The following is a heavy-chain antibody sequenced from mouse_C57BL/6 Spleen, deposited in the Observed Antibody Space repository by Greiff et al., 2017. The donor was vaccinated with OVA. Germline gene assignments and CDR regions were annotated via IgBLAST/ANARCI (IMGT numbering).Heavy chain of an antibody. D-gene: IGHD3-2*02. J-gene: IGHJ3*01. V-gene: IGHV8-8*01. CDR2: IWWDDDK. Sequence: QVTLKVSGPGILQPSQTLSLTCSFSGFSLSTFGMGVGWIRQPSGKGLEWLAHIWWDDDKYYNPALKSRLTISKDTSKNQVFLKIANVDTADTATYYCARIAQSSDSSGYGAYWGQGTLVTVSA. CDR3: ARIAQSSDSSGYGAY. CDR1: GFSLSTFGMG.